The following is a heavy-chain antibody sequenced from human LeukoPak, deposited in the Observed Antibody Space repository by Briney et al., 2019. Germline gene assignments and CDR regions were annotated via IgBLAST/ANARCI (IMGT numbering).Heavy chain of an antibody. CDR3: AIFPVGIAAAGTLY. J-gene: IGHJ4*02. CDR1: GGSISSYY. CDR2: INHSGST. D-gene: IGHD6-13*01. Sequence: HPSETLSLTCTVSGGSISSYYWSWIRQPAGKGLEWIGEINHSGSTNYNPSLKSRVTISVDTSQNQFSLKLSSVTAADTAVYYCAIFPVGIAAAGTLYWGQGTLVTVSS. V-gene: IGHV4-34*01.